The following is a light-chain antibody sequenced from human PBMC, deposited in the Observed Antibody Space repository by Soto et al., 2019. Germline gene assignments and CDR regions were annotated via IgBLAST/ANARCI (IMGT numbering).Light chain of an antibody. Sequence: QSALTQPPSASGSPGQSVTISCTGTSSDVGGYNYVSWYQQHPGKAPKLMIYEVSNRPSGVSNRFSGSKSGNTASLTISGLQGEDEADYYCSSYTSSSTLEVVFGGGTKVTVL. CDR1: SSDVGGYNY. J-gene: IGLJ2*01. V-gene: IGLV2-14*01. CDR3: SSYTSSSTLEVV. CDR2: EVS.